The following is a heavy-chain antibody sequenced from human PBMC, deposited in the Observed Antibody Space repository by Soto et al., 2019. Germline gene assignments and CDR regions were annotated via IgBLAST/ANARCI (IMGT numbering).Heavy chain of an antibody. CDR2: IYYSGST. Sequence: SETLSLTCTVSGGSISSGDYYWSWIRQPPGKGLEWIGYIYYSGSTYYNPSLKSRVTISVDTSKNQFSLKLSSVTAADTAIYHCVGDRDTTTPMVHGNYWGQGTLVTVSS. D-gene: IGHD5-18*01. J-gene: IGHJ4*02. CDR3: VGDRDTTTPMVHGNY. CDR1: GGSISSGDYY. V-gene: IGHV4-30-4*01.